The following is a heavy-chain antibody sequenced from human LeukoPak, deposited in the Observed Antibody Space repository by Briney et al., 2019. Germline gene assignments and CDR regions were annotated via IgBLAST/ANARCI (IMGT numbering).Heavy chain of an antibody. V-gene: IGHV1-69*13. D-gene: IGHD3-3*01. CDR2: IIPIFGTA. Sequence: SVKVSCKASGGTFSSYAISWLRQAPGQGLEWMGGIIPIFGTANYAQKFQGRVTITADESTSTAYMELSSLRSEDTAVYYCVRDSPLEWLQVIYYYYYMDVWGKGTTVTVSS. CDR3: VRDSPLEWLQVIYYYYYMDV. J-gene: IGHJ6*03. CDR1: GGTFSSYA.